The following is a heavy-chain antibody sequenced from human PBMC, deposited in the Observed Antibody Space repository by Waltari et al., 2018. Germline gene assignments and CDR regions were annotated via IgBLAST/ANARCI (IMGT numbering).Heavy chain of an antibody. J-gene: IGHJ4*02. Sequence: QVQLVESGGGVVQPGRSLRLSCAASGFTFSTYALHWVRQAPGKGLVWVAVILHDGSNKYYADSVKGRFTISRDNSKNTLYLQMNSLRAEDTATYFCARDRQSGGFRYDYWGQGTLVTVSS. CDR1: GFTFSTYA. D-gene: IGHD1-1*01. CDR2: ILHDGSNK. V-gene: IGHV3-30*01. CDR3: ARDRQSGGFRYDY.